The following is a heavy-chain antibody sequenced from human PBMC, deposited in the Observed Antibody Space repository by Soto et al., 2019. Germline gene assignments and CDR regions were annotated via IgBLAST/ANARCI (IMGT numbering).Heavy chain of an antibody. CDR2: ISSSSSYI. D-gene: IGHD2-15*01. CDR1: GFTFSSYS. CDR3: ARVVVPLPGVGAANDY. Sequence: EVQLVESGGGLVKPGGSLRLSCAASGFTFSSYSMNWVRQAPGKGLEWVSSISSSSSYIYYADSVKGRFTISRDNAKNSLYLQMNSLRAEDTAVYYCARVVVPLPGVGAANDYWGQGTLVTVSS. V-gene: IGHV3-21*01. J-gene: IGHJ4*02.